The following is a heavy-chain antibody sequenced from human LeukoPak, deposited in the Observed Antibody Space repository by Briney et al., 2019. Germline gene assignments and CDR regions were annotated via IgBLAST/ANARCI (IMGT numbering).Heavy chain of an antibody. D-gene: IGHD6-13*01. V-gene: IGHV3-74*01. Sequence: GGSLRLSCAASGFTFSTYWMHWVRQAPGEGLVWVSRIKSDGSDTSYADSVKGRFTISRDNAKNTLYLQMNSLRAEDTAVYYCARDLSIAAAGIFDYWGQGTLVTVSS. CDR1: GFTFSTYW. CDR3: ARDLSIAAAGIFDY. J-gene: IGHJ4*02. CDR2: IKSDGSDT.